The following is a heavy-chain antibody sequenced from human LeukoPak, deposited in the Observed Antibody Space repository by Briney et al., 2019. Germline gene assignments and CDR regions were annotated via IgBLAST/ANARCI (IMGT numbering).Heavy chain of an antibody. D-gene: IGHD3-10*01. J-gene: IGHJ5*02. CDR3: ARGKVAVGADPNRFLAYGWPDWFDP. CDR2: MYYSGSS. CDR1: GVSISSDY. Sequence: PSETLSLTCTVSGVSISSDYWSWIRQPPGKGLEWIGYMYYSGSSNYNPSLKSRVTISLDTSRNQFSLNLNSVTAADSAIYYCARGKVAVGADPNRFLAYGWPDWFDPWGQGTLVTVSS. V-gene: IGHV4-59*01.